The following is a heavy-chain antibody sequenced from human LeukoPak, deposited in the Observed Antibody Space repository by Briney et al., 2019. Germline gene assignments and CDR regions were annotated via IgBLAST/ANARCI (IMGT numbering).Heavy chain of an antibody. J-gene: IGHJ4*02. Sequence: SETLSLTCAVYGGSFSGYYWSWIRQPPGKGLEWIGEINHSGSTNYNPSLKSRVTISVDMSKNQFSLKLSSVTAADTAVYYCARVPLDIVATIGSYYFDYWGQGTLVTVSS. CDR2: INHSGST. D-gene: IGHD5-12*01. CDR3: ARVPLDIVATIGSYYFDY. V-gene: IGHV4-34*01. CDR1: GGSFSGYY.